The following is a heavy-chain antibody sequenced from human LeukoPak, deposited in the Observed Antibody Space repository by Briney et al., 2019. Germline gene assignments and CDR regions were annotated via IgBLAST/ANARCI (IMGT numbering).Heavy chain of an antibody. Sequence: GGSLRLYCTASGFTFRNYVIHWVRQAPGKGLEWVAVTSSDLNVKLYADSVKGRFTISRDNSRSTLYLQMNSLRPGDTAIYYCAREGYYGSGSPPSLYFDYWGQGTLVTVSS. V-gene: IGHV3-30-3*01. D-gene: IGHD3-10*01. CDR1: GFTFRNYV. CDR2: TSSDLNVK. CDR3: AREGYYGSGSPPSLYFDY. J-gene: IGHJ4*02.